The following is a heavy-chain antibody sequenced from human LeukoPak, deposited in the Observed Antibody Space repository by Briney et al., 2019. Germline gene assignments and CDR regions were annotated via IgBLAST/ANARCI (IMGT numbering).Heavy chain of an antibody. J-gene: IGHJ3*01. CDR2: IDYDGSNE. V-gene: IGHV3-30*02. CDR1: GFNFRSYG. Sequence: QTGGSLRLSCAASGFNFRSYGMNWVRQAPGRGLEWVTFIDYDGSNEYYNDAVKGRFTISRDNAKKTLSLQMNSLRMEDTALYYCAKDLGGIMTGSGAFDVWGQGTMVAVSS. D-gene: IGHD3-10*01. CDR3: AKDLGGIMTGSGAFDV.